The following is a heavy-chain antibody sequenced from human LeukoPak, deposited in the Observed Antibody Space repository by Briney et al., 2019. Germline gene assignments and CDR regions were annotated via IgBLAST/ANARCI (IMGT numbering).Heavy chain of an antibody. D-gene: IGHD6-19*01. J-gene: IGHJ4*02. Sequence: GGSLRLSCAASGFTVSSNYMGWVRQAPGKGLEWVAVISHEGSYKSYADSVKGRFTMSRDNSKNMVYLQLNSLRVEDTAVYYCARTREQWQVLDYWGQGTLVSVSS. V-gene: IGHV3-30*03. CDR2: ISHEGSYK. CDR3: ARTREQWQVLDY. CDR1: GFTVSSNY.